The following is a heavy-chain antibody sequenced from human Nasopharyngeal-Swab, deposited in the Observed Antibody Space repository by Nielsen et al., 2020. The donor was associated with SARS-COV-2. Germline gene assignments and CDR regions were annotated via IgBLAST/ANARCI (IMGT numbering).Heavy chain of an antibody. J-gene: IGHJ4*02. CDR1: GHSISSDYN. D-gene: IGHD3-16*01. V-gene: IGHV4-38-2*02. CDR3: AREVVGDPQHIDY. CDR2: KYPSGTT. Sequence: SETLSLTCTVSGHSISSDYNWGWIRQPPGKGLEWIGTKYPSGTTYYNPSLKSRVTISVDTSKNQFSLKLSSVTAADTAVYYCAREVVGDPQHIDYWGQGTLVTVSS.